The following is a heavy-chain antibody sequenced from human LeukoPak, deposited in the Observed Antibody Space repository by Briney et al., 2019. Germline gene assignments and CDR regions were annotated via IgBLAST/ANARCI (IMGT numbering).Heavy chain of an antibody. CDR2: IIPIFGIA. CDR1: GGTFSSYA. Sequence: ASVKVSCKASGGTFSSYAISWVRQAPGQGLEWMGRIIPIFGIANYAQKFQGRVTITADKSTSTAYVELSSLRSEDTAVYYCARDGRVVPAAPYSGYLDYWGQGTLVTVSS. D-gene: IGHD2-2*01. J-gene: IGHJ4*02. CDR3: ARDGRVVPAAPYSGYLDY. V-gene: IGHV1-69*04.